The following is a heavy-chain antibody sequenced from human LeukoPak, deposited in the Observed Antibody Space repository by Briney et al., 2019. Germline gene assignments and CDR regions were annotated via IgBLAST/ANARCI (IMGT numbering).Heavy chain of an antibody. CDR2: IYYSGST. CDR3: ARLTYLYYFDY. V-gene: IGHV4-39*01. Sequence: SETLSLTCTVSGGAISRGSYYWGWIRQPPGKGLEWIGSIYYSGSTYYNPSLKIRVTVSVDMSKNQSSLKLSSVTAADTAVYYCARLTYLYYFDYWGQGSLVTVSS. J-gene: IGHJ4*02. CDR1: GGAISRGSYY.